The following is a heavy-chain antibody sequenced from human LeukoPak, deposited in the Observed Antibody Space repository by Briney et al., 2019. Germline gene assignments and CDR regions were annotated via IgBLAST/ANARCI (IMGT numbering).Heavy chain of an antibody. J-gene: IGHJ4*02. D-gene: IGHD6-25*01. CDR3: ARDWSASSGFDY. Sequence: PGGSLRLSCAASGFTFRNHGMHWVRQAPGKGLEWVAVIWYDGSDEYYADSVKGRFTISRDNSKNTLSLQMDSLRAEDTAVYYCARDWSASSGFDYWGQGTLVTVSS. CDR1: GFTFRNHG. CDR2: IWYDGSDE. V-gene: IGHV3-33*01.